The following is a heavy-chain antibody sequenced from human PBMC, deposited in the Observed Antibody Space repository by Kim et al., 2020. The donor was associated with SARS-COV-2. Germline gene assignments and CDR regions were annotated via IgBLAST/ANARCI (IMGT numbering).Heavy chain of an antibody. CDR2: INTNTGNP. V-gene: IGHV7-4-1*02. CDR3: ATLSCSSTSFYAANYYYYG. CDR1: VYTFTSYA. J-gene: IGHJ6*01. Sequence: ASVKVSCKASVYTFTSYAMNWVRQAPGQGLEWMGWINTNTGNPTYAQGSTGRFVFSLDTSVSTAYLQISRLKADDTAAYYCATLSCSSTSFYAANYYYYG. D-gene: IGHD2-2*01.